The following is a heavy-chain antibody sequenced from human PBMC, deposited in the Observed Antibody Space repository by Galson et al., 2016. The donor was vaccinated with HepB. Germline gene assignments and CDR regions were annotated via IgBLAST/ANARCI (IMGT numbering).Heavy chain of an antibody. J-gene: IGHJ3*02. CDR1: GFKFNVYG. V-gene: IGHV3-33*01. D-gene: IGHD2-2*01. CDR2: IWNDGSER. CDR3: AREAQSGPCNLTSCPDSFDN. Sequence: SLRLSCAASGFKFNVYGMHWVRQAPGKGLQWVAIIWNDGSERHYADSVKGRVTISRDNSKNILYLQMTSLRADDTAGYYCAREAQSGPCNLTSCPDSFDNWGHGTLVTVSS.